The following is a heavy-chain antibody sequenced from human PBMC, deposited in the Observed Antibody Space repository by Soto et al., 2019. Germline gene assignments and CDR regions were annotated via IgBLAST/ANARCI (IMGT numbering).Heavy chain of an antibody. Sequence: PSETLSLTCTVSGGSISSYYWSWIRQPPGKGLEWIGYIYYSGSTNYNPSLKSRVTISVDTSKNQFSLKLSSVTDMDPVDTATYYCARMIFGRNVYYFDYWGRGTLVTVSS. D-gene: IGHD3-3*01. CDR3: ARMIFGRNVYYFDY. J-gene: IGHJ4*02. V-gene: IGHV4-59*01. CDR1: GGSISSYY. CDR2: IYYSGST.